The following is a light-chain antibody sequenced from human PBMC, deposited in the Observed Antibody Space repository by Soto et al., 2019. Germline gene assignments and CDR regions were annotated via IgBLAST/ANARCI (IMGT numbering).Light chain of an antibody. V-gene: IGKV1-33*01. CDR1: QDVSNY. Sequence: DIQMTQSPSSLSASVGDTVTITFQASQDVSNYLNWYQQKLGKAPKLLIYDASNLETGVPSRFSGSGSGTYFSFTISSLQPEDFATYYCQQYSNLITFGQGTRLEIK. CDR2: DAS. CDR3: QQYSNLIT. J-gene: IGKJ5*01.